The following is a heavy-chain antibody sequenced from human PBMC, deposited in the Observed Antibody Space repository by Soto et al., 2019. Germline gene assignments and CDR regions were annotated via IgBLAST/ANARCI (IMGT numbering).Heavy chain of an antibody. CDR3: ATRSWQKYSHYGMDV. CDR2: IYYSGST. CDR1: GGSISSSSYY. J-gene: IGHJ6*02. Sequence: PSETLSLTCTVSGGSISSSSYYWGWIRQPPGKGLEWIGSIYYSGSTYYNPSLKSRVTISVDTSKNQFSLKLSSVTAADTAVYYCATRSWQKYSHYGMDVWGQGTTVTVSS. D-gene: IGHD5-18*01. V-gene: IGHV4-39*01.